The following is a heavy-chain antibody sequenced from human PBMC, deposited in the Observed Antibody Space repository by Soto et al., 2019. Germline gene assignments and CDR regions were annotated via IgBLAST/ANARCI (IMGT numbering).Heavy chain of an antibody. V-gene: IGHV4-34*01. CDR1: GGSFSGYY. D-gene: IGHD6-13*01. Sequence: QVQLQQWGAGLLKPSETLSLTCAVYGGSFSGYYWSWIRQPPGKGLEWIGEINHSGSTNYNPSLMSRVTISVDTSKNQFSLKLSSVTAADTTVYYCAGSYSSSWYYFDYWGQGTLVTVSS. J-gene: IGHJ4*02. CDR2: INHSGST. CDR3: AGSYSSSWYYFDY.